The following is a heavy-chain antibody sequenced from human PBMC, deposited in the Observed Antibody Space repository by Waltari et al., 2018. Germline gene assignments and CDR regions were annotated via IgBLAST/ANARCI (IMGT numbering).Heavy chain of an antibody. CDR2: YYYSGST. CDR1: GCPISSMIYS. D-gene: IGHD6-13*01. J-gene: IGHJ5*02. Sequence: QLQLQESGPGLVKPSETLSLTCPVSGCPISSMIYSLGWLRRPPGKGRGWIGGYYYSGSTYYNPSLKSRVTISVDTSKNQFSLKLSSVTAADTAVYYCAKPGYSSSWYWFDPWGQGTLVTVSS. V-gene: IGHV4-39*01. CDR3: AKPGYSSSWYWFDP.